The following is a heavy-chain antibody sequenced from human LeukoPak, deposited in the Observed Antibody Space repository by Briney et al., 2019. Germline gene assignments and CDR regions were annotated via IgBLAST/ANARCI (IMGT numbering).Heavy chain of an antibody. CDR1: GFTFCSYA. J-gene: IGHJ4*02. D-gene: IGHD3/OR15-3a*01. CDR2: TSGSGGST. Sequence: VGSLRLSCAASGFTFCSYALRWVRHALGKGLERGSLTSGSGGSTYYADSVKGRFTISRDNSKNTLYLQMNSLRPEDTALYYCASDPYLANLWTGYPHYWGQGTLVTVSS. CDR3: ASDPYLANLWTGYPHY. V-gene: IGHV3-23*01.